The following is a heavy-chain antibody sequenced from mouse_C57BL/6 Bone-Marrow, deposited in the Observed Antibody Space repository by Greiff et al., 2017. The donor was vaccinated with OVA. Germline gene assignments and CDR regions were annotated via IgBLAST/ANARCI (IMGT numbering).Heavy chain of an antibody. Sequence: VQRVESGPELVKPGASVKISCKASGYTFTDYYINWVKQRPGQGLEWIGWIYPGSGNTTYNEKFKGKATLTVDTSSSTAYMQLSSLTSEDSAVYFCARERNLDYFDYWGQGTTLTVSS. CDR3: ARERNLDYFDY. J-gene: IGHJ2*01. CDR2: IYPGSGNT. V-gene: IGHV1-84*01. CDR1: GYTFTDYY.